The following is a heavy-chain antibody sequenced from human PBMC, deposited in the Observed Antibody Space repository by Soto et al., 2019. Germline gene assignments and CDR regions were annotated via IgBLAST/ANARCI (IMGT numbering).Heavy chain of an antibody. CDR3: ARAPLGIGDAFDI. J-gene: IGHJ3*02. CDR1: GFTFSDYY. CDR2: ISSSSSYT. V-gene: IGHV3-11*06. D-gene: IGHD7-27*01. Sequence: GGSLRLSCAASGFTFSDYYMSWIRQAPGKGLEWVSYISSSSSYTNYADSVKGRFTISRDNAKNSQYLQMNSLRAEDTAVYYCARAPLGIGDAFDIWGQGTMVTVSS.